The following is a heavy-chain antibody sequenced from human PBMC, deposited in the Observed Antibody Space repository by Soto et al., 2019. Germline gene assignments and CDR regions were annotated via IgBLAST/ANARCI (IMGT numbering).Heavy chain of an antibody. Sequence: QVQLVQSGAEVKKPGSSVKISCKASGGTFSSYTISWVRQAPGQGLEWMGRIIPILGIANYAQKFQGRVTITADKSTSTAYMELSSLRSEDTAVYYCASVSGSSGWDYWGQGTLVTVSS. CDR1: GGTFSSYT. CDR2: IIPILGIA. D-gene: IGHD6-25*01. J-gene: IGHJ4*02. CDR3: ASVSGSSGWDY. V-gene: IGHV1-69*02.